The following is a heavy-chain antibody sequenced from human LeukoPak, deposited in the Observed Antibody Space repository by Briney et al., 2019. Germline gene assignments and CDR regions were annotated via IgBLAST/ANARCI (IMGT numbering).Heavy chain of an antibody. V-gene: IGHV3-23*01. Sequence: GGSLRLSCAASGFTFSNCAISWVRQAAGKGLEWVSAISGSGGSTYYADSVKGRFTISRDNAKNSLYLQMNSLRAEDTAVYYCARDRGGSYSAIDYWGQGTLVTVSS. CDR2: ISGSGGST. D-gene: IGHD1-26*01. CDR3: ARDRGGSYSAIDY. CDR1: GFTFSNCA. J-gene: IGHJ4*02.